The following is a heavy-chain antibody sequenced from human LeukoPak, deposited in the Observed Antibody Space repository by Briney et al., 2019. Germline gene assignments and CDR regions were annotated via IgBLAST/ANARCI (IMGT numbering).Heavy chain of an antibody. CDR2: ISSSSSYI. CDR1: GFTFSSYS. V-gene: IGHV3-21*01. CDR3: ARRQGGKGSSYDY. J-gene: IGHJ4*02. Sequence: GGSLRLSCAASGFTFSSYSMTWVRQAPGKGLEWVSSISSSSSYIYYADSVKGRFTISRDNAKNSLYLQMNSLRAEDTAVYYCARRQGGKGSSYDYWGQGTLVTVSS. D-gene: IGHD6-6*01.